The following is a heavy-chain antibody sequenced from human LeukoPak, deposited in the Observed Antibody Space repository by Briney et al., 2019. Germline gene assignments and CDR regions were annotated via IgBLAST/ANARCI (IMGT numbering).Heavy chain of an antibody. V-gene: IGHV1-8*01. CDR1: GYTFTSYD. CDR3: ARGVVPAAIPYFDY. D-gene: IGHD2-2*02. J-gene: IGHJ4*02. Sequence: ASVKVSCKASGYTFTSYDINWVRQATGQGLEWMGWMNPNSGNTGYAQKFQGRVTMTRNTSISTAYMELSSLRSEDTAVYYCARGVVPAAIPYFDYWGQGTLVTVSS. CDR2: MNPNSGNT.